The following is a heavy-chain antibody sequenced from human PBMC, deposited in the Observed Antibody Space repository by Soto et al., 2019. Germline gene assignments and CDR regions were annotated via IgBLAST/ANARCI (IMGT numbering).Heavy chain of an antibody. J-gene: IGHJ6*03. V-gene: IGHV3-23*01. Sequence: GGSLRLSCAASGFTFSSYAMSWVRQAPGKGLEWVSAISGSGGSTYYADSVKGRFTISRDNSKNTLYLQMNSLRAEDTAVYYCAKGSDYGPYYYYYMDVWGKGTTVTVSS. CDR3: AKGSDYGPYYYYYMDV. CDR1: GFTFSSYA. CDR2: ISGSGGST. D-gene: IGHD3-10*01.